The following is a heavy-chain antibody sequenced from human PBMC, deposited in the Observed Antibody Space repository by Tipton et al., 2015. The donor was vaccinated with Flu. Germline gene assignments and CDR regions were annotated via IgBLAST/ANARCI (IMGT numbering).Heavy chain of an antibody. CDR1: GDSIRSSDYY. D-gene: IGHD4-11*01. V-gene: IGHV4-38-2*01. Sequence: TLSLTCAVSGDSIRSSDYYWAWIRRPPGKGLEWIGNICPGSPYYNPSLRSRVTMSVARSKDQFSLRLTSVTAADTAVYFCARRDFSNYVSEPRNWFDFWGQGTLVTVSS. CDR2: ICPGSP. CDR3: ARRDFSNYVSEPRNWFDF. J-gene: IGHJ5*01.